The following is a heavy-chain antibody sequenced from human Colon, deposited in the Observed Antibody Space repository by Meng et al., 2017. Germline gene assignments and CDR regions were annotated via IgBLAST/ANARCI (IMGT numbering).Heavy chain of an antibody. J-gene: IGHJ4*02. CDR1: GASVSVNSY. V-gene: IGHV4-4*02. D-gene: IGHD4-23*01. CDR3: ARHGGYYQDF. Sequence: VHLQERGPGMVNPSETLSLACSVSGASVSVNSYWSWVRQPPGRGLEWIGQIDHRGSAYYRPSLNSRVTMSLDKSRNQFSLRLTSVTAADTAVYYCARHGGYYQDFWGQGTLVTVSS. CDR2: IDHRGSA.